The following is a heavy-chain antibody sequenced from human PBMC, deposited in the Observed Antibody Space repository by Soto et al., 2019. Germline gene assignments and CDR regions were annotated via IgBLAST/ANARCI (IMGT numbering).Heavy chain of an antibody. D-gene: IGHD3-22*01. CDR1: GYTFTGYY. CDR3: AREGYYYDSSGYYLNWFDP. Sequence: QVQLVQSGAEVKKPGASVKVSCKASGYTFTGYYMHWVRQAPGQGLEWMGWINPNSGGTNYAQKFKGWVTMTRDTSISTAYMELSRLRSDDTAVYYCAREGYYYDSSGYYLNWFDPWGQGTLVTVSS. V-gene: IGHV1-2*04. J-gene: IGHJ5*02. CDR2: INPNSGGT.